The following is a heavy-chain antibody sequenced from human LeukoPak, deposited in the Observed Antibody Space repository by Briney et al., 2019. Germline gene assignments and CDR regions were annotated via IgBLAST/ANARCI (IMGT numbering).Heavy chain of an antibody. J-gene: IGHJ4*02. CDR3: ARDRYSSSWGYFDY. D-gene: IGHD6-13*01. CDR1: GGTFSSYA. CDR2: IIPIFGTA. V-gene: IGHV1-69*13. Sequence: ASVKVSCKASGGTFSSYAISWVRQVPGQGLEWMGGIIPIFGTANYAQKFQGRVTITADESTSTAYMELSSLRSEDTAVYYCARDRYSSSWGYFDYWGQGTPVTVSS.